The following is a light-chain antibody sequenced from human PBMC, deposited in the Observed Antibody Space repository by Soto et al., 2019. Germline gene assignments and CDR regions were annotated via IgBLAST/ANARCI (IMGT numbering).Light chain of an antibody. CDR1: SSDVGDHNY. J-gene: IGLJ2*01. CDR2: AVS. Sequence: QSALTQPXSXXXXXXXXXXXSCTGTSSDVGDHNYVSWYQQQPGKAPKLMIYAVSNRPSGVSNRFSGSKSGNTASLTISGLQAEDEADYYCSSYTTSSTVIFGGGTKLTVL. V-gene: IGLV2-14*03. CDR3: SSYTTSSTVI.